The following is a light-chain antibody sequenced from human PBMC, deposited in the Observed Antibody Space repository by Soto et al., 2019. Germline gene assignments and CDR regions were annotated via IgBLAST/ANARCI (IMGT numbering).Light chain of an antibody. CDR3: QQHSNWPIT. V-gene: IGKV3-11*01. Sequence: EIVLTQSPGTLSLSPGQRATLSCRASQSVSSNFLAWYQHKPGQAPRLLIYDASNRATGIPARFIGSGSGTDFTLTISSLEPEDFAVFYCQQHSNWPITFGQGTRLEIK. J-gene: IGKJ5*01. CDR1: QSVSSN. CDR2: DAS.